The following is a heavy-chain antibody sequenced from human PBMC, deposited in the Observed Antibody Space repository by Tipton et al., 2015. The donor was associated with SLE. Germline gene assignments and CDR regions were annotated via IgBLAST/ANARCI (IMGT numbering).Heavy chain of an antibody. CDR2: INHSGST. CDR3: ARVRARGYSGYDSYYYYMDV. Sequence: TLSLTCAVYGGSFSGYYWSWIRQPPGKGLEWIGEINHSGSTNYNPSLKSRVTISVDTSKNQFSLKLSSVTAADTAVYYCARVRARGYSGYDSYYYYMDVWGKGTTVTVSS. J-gene: IGHJ6*03. V-gene: IGHV4-34*01. D-gene: IGHD5-12*01. CDR1: GGSFSGYY.